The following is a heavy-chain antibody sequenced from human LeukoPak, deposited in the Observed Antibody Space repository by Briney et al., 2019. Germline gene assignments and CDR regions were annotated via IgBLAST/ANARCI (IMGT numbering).Heavy chain of an antibody. CDR1: GFTFSNYN. D-gene: IGHD2-8*02. CDR2: ISSSSSYI. J-gene: IGHJ4*02. CDR3: ARDSPYGTAGY. V-gene: IGHV3-21*01. Sequence: GGSLRLSCAASGFTFSNYNMNWVRQAPGKGLEWVSSISSSSSYIYYADSVKGRFTISRDNTKNSLYLQMNSLRAEDTAVYYCARDSPYGTAGYWGQGILVTVSS.